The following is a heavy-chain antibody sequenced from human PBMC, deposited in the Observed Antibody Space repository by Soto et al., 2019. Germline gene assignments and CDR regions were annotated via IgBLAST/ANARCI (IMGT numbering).Heavy chain of an antibody. V-gene: IGHV6-1*01. CDR2: TYYRSKWYN. Sequence: SQTLSLPCAISGDSVSSNSSACNFIRQSPSRGLELLGRTYYRSKWYNDYAVSVKSRITINPDTSKNQFSLQLNSVTPEDTAVYYCARGGFRGITGTFGYYYGMDVWGQGTTVTVSS. D-gene: IGHD1-20*01. CDR1: GDSVSSNSSA. CDR3: ARGGFRGITGTFGYYYGMDV. J-gene: IGHJ6*02.